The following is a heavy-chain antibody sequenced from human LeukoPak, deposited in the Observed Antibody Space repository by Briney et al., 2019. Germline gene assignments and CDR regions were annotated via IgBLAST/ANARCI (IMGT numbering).Heavy chain of an antibody. J-gene: IGHJ6*03. V-gene: IGHV1-18*01. CDR2: ISAYNGNT. CDR3: ARDHKYYHDSSGSYYYYMDV. Sequence: ASVKVSCKASGYTFTSYGISWVRQAPGQGLEWMGWISAYNGNTNYAQKLQGRVTMTTDTSTSTAYMELRSLRSDDTAVYYCARDHKYYHDSSGSYYYYMDVWGQGTLVTVSS. CDR1: GYTFTSYG. D-gene: IGHD3-22*01.